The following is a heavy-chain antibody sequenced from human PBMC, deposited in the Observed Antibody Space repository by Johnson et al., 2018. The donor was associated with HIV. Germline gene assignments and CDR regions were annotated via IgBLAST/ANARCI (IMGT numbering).Heavy chain of an antibody. CDR1: GFIFSDYC. CDR3: AKGDRYNWNYVSAFDI. Sequence: QVQLVESGGDLVKPGGSLRLSCAASGFIFSDYCMSWIRQAPGKGLEWVSYISSSGDTTYYADYVKGRFTISRDIAENSMYLQMNSLRADDTAVYYCAKGDRYNWNYVSAFDIWGQGTMVTVSS. D-gene: IGHD1-7*01. CDR2: ISSSGDTT. V-gene: IGHV3-11*04. J-gene: IGHJ3*02.